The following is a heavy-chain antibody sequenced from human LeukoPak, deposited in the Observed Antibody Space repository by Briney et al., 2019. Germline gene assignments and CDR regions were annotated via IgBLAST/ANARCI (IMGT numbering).Heavy chain of an antibody. Sequence: GGSLRLSCAASGFTFSNYAMRWIRQAPGRGVEWVSTISGGRGTTFYADSVEGRVTISRDNSKNTLYLQMNSLRDEDTAVYYCAKDSGNSGWYVDYWGQGTLVTVSS. J-gene: IGHJ4*02. CDR2: ISGGRGTT. V-gene: IGHV3-23*01. D-gene: IGHD6-19*01. CDR3: AKDSGNSGWYVDY. CDR1: GFTFSNYA.